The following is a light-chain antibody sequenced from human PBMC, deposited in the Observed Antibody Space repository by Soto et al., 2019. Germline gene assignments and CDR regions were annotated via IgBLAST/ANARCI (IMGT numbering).Light chain of an antibody. Sequence: EMVLTQSPVTLSLSPGERATLSCRASQSVHNYLAWYQQKPGQAPRLLIYDVSNRATGIPARFSGSGSGTDFTLTIRRLEPDDFAVYYCQKYGTFWTFGQGTKVDIK. CDR2: DVS. V-gene: IGKV3-11*01. CDR3: QKYGTFWT. J-gene: IGKJ1*01. CDR1: QSVHNY.